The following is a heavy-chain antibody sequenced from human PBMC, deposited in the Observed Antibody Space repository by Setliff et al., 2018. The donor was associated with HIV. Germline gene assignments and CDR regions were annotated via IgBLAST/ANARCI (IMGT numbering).Heavy chain of an antibody. CDR1: GYTFTSYD. D-gene: IGHD3-10*01. J-gene: IGHJ2*01. Sequence: ASVKVSCKASGYTFTSYDINWVRQATGQGLEWMGWMNPNSGNTGYAQKFQGRVTMTRNASISTAYMELSSLRSEDTAVYYCARGYYYYGSGSQPLFDLRGRGTLVTVSS. CDR3: ARGYYYYGSGSQPLFDL. CDR2: MNPNSGNT. V-gene: IGHV1-8*01.